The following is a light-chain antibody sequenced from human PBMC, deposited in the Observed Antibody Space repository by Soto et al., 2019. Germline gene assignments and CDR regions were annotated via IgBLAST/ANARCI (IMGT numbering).Light chain of an antibody. V-gene: IGKV1-12*02. Sequence: DIQLTQSPASVSAAVGDRINISCRASQPIKTWLDWYQQKPGKGPKLLIYTASTLETGGTSRFSGSGSGTDFTLPISSLQPEDAAIYSCQQAVSFPFTFGPGARV. CDR1: QPIKTW. CDR3: QQAVSFPFT. J-gene: IGKJ3*01. CDR2: TAS.